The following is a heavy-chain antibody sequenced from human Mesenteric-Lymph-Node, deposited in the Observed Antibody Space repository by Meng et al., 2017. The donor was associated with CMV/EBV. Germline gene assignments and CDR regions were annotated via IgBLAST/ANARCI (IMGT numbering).Heavy chain of an antibody. V-gene: IGHV3-23*01. CDR2: ISGSGGST. CDR1: GFTFSGYA. CDR3: AKVGAPYDFWSGHDAFDI. Sequence: GGSLRLSCAASGFTFSGYAMSWVRQAPGKGLEWVSAISGSGGSTYYADSVKGRFTISRDNSKNTLYLQMNSLRAEDTAVYYCAKVGAPYDFWSGHDAFDIWGQGTMVTVSS. J-gene: IGHJ3*02. D-gene: IGHD3-3*01.